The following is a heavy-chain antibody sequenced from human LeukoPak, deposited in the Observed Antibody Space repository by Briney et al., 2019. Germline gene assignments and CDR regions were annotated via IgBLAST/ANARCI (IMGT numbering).Heavy chain of an antibody. CDR1: VFTFSSYG. Sequence: GGSLRLSCAASVFTFSSYGMHWVRQAPGKGLEGVAVIWYDGSNKYYADSVKGRFTISRDNSKNTLYLQMNSLRGEDTAVYYCARDRYYYDSSGYYVDYWGQGTLVTVSS. CDR2: IWYDGSNK. D-gene: IGHD3-22*01. J-gene: IGHJ4*02. V-gene: IGHV3-33*01. CDR3: ARDRYYYDSSGYYVDY.